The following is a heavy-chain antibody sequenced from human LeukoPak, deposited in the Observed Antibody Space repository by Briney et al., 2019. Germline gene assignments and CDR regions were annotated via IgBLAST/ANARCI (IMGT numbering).Heavy chain of an antibody. D-gene: IGHD6-13*01. V-gene: IGHV3-7*04. CDR2: IKKDGSEM. J-gene: IGHJ4*02. Sequence: PGGSLRLSCEASGLIFSSYWMSWVRQAPGKGLEWVANIKKDGSEMYYVDSVKGRFTISRDNAKNSLYLQMNSLRPEDTAVYYCTRVGSSLTYYFDYWGQGTLVTVSS. CDR1: GLIFSSYW. CDR3: TRVGSSLTYYFDY.